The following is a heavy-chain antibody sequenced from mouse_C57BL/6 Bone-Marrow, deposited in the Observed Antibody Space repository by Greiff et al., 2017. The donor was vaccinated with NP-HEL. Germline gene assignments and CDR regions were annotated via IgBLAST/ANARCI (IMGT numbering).Heavy chain of an antibody. CDR1: GYTFTSYW. CDR2: IDPNSGGT. D-gene: IGHD1-1*01. CDR3: ARDYGSSYLAWFAY. Sequence: QVQLQQSGAELVKPGASVKLSCKASGYTFTSYWMHWVKQRPGRGLEWIGRIDPNSGGTKYNEKFKSKATLTVDKPSSTAYMQLSSLTSEDSAVYYCARDYGSSYLAWFAYWGQGTLVTVSA. J-gene: IGHJ3*01. V-gene: IGHV1-72*01.